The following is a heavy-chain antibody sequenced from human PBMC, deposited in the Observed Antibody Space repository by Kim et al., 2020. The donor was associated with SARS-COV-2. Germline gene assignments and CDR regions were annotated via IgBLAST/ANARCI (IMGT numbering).Heavy chain of an antibody. Sequence: TNYNPSLKSRVTISLDKSNNQFSLTLSSVTAADTAVYYCASSDYDSNPFDNWGQGTLVTVSS. CDR3: ASSDYDSNPFDN. V-gene: IGHV4-4*02. D-gene: IGHD3-22*01. CDR2: T. J-gene: IGHJ4*02.